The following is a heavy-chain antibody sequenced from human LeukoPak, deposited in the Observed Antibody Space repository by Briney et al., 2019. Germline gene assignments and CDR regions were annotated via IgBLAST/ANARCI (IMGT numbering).Heavy chain of an antibody. Sequence: PGGSLRLSCAASGFTFSSYWMSWVRQAPGKGLEWVSYISSSSSYTNYADSVKGRFTISRDNAKNSLYLQMNSLKAEDTAVYYCARVTAYGDYVGFWGQGTLVTVSS. CDR2: ISSSSSYT. CDR1: GFTFSSYW. CDR3: ARVTAYGDYVGF. V-gene: IGHV3-21*05. D-gene: IGHD4-17*01. J-gene: IGHJ4*02.